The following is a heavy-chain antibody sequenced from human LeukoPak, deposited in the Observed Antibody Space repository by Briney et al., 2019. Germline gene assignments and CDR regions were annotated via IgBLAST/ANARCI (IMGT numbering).Heavy chain of an antibody. D-gene: IGHD5-12*01. Sequence: GRSLRLSCAASGFTFSSYGMHWVRQAPGKGLEWVAVIWYDGTNKNHADSVQGRFTISRDNSKNTLYLQMSSLRVEDTGLYYCARGGYSGIYYGMDVWGQGTTVTVSS. V-gene: IGHV3-33*01. CDR2: IWYDGTNK. J-gene: IGHJ6*02. CDR1: GFTFSSYG. CDR3: ARGGYSGIYYGMDV.